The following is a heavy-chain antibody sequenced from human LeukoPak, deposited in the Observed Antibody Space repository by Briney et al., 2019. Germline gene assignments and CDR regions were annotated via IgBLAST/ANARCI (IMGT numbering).Heavy chain of an antibody. CDR1: GFTFSSYG. V-gene: IGHV3-23*01. J-gene: IGHJ4*02. CDR3: ARASWFGASEYYDY. CDR2: ISGSGGST. D-gene: IGHD3-10*01. Sequence: PGGSLRLSCAASGFTFSSYGMSWVRQAPGKGLEWVSAISGSGGSTYYADSVKGRFTISRDNAKNSLYLQMNSLRAEDTAVYYCARASWFGASEYYDYWGQGTLVTVSS.